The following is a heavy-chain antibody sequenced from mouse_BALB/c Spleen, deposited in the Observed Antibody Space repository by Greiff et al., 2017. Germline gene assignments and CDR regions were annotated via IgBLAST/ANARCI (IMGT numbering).Heavy chain of an antibody. J-gene: IGHJ4*01. V-gene: IGHV5-17*02. CDR2: ISSGSSTI. CDR1: GFTFSSYA. Sequence: EVKLMESGGGLVKPGGSLKLSCAASGFTFSSYAMSWVRQSPEKRLEWVAEISSGSSTIYYADTVKGRFTISRDNPKNTLFLQMTSLRSEDTAMYYCARYGNLYYAMDYWGQGTSVTVSS. D-gene: IGHD2-1*01. CDR3: ARYGNLYYAMDY.